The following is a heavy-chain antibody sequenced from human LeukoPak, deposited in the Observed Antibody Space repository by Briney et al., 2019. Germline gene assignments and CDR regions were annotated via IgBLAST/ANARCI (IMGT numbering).Heavy chain of an antibody. D-gene: IGHD4-23*01. CDR2: IWYDGSNK. J-gene: IGHJ4*02. Sequence: GGSLRLSCAASGFTVSSNYMSWVRQAPGKGLEWVAVIWYDGSNKYYADSVKGRFTISRDNPKNTLYVQMNSLRAEDTAVYYCARGRGADYGGNSGYFDYWGQGTLVTVSS. CDR3: ARGRGADYGGNSGYFDY. CDR1: GFTVSSNY. V-gene: IGHV3-33*08.